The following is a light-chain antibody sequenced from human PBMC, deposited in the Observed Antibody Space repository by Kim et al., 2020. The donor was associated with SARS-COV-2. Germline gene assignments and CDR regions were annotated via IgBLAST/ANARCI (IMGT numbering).Light chain of an antibody. V-gene: IGKV1-5*03. Sequence: GDRVTITCRASRSISTSLAWYQQKPGKAPKILIYKASTLESGVPSRFSGGGSGTDFSLTISSLQPDDFATYYCQQYSDYRISFGQGTRLEIK. CDR2: KAS. J-gene: IGKJ5*01. CDR3: QQYSDYRIS. CDR1: RSISTS.